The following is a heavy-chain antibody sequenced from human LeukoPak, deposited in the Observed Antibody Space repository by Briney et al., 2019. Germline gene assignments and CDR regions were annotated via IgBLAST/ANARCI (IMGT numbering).Heavy chain of an antibody. CDR2: INPSGGST. CDR1: GYTFTSYY. D-gene: IGHD6-13*01. V-gene: IGHV1-46*03. CDR3: ARTGGSSWYDY. J-gene: IGHJ4*02. Sequence: ASVKVSCKASGYTFTSYYMHWVRQAPGQGLEWMGIINPSGGSTSYAQKFQGRVTMIRDTSASTVYMELSSLRSEDTAVYYCARTGGSSWYDYWGQGTLVTVSS.